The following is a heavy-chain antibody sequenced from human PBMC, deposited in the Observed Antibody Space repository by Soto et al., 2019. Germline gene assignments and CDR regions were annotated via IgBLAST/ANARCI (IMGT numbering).Heavy chain of an antibody. D-gene: IGHD3-22*01. CDR2: ISSSSSYI. V-gene: IGHV3-21*01. J-gene: IGHJ4*02. Sequence: EVQLVESGGGLVKPGGSLRLSCAASGFTFSSYSMNWVRQAPGKGLEWVSSISSSSSYIYYADSVKGRFIISRDNAKNSLYLQMNSLRAEDTAVYYCATEKHYFDTGGYYYWGQGTLVTVSS. CDR3: ATEKHYFDTGGYYY. CDR1: GFTFSSYS.